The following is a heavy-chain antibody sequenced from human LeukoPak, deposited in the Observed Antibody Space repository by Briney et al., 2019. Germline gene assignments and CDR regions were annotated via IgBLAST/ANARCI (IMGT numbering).Heavy chain of an antibody. J-gene: IGHJ5*02. D-gene: IGHD6-19*01. Sequence: SETLSLTCAVYSGSFSGFYWTWIRQPPGKGLEWIGQINHSRSTHYNPSLKSRVTISVDTSKNQFSLNLSSVTAADTAVYYCARGAVAGKMSWFDPWGQGTLVTVSS. CDR2: INHSRST. CDR1: SGSFSGFY. V-gene: IGHV4-34*01. CDR3: ARGAVAGKMSWFDP.